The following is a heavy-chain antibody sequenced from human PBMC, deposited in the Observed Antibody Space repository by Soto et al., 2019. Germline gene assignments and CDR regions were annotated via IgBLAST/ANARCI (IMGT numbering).Heavy chain of an antibody. CDR1: GGSISSSNW. J-gene: IGHJ4*02. CDR2: IYHSGST. CDR3: ARDVGRGWNIAVAGLFDY. V-gene: IGHV4-4*02. Sequence: KTSETLSLTCAVSGGSISSSNWWSWVRQPPGKGLEWIGEIYHSGSTNYNPSLKSRVTISVDKSKNQFSLKLSSVTAADTAVYYCARDVGRGWNIAVAGLFDYWGQGTLVTVSS. D-gene: IGHD6-19*01.